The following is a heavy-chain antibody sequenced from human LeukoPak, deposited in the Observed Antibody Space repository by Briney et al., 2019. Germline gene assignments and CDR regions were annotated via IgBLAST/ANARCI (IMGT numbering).Heavy chain of an antibody. CDR1: GFTFSDYY. D-gene: IGHD3-22*01. V-gene: IGHV3-11*01. CDR2: ISSSSSTI. J-gene: IGHJ4*02. CDR3: AREVQDSSGYYYSYYFDY. Sequence: GGSLRLSCAASGFTFSDYYMSWIRQAPGKGLEWVSYISSSSSTIYYADSVKGRFTISRDNAKNSLYLQMNSLRAEDTAVYYCAREVQDSSGYYYSYYFDYWGQGTLVTVSS.